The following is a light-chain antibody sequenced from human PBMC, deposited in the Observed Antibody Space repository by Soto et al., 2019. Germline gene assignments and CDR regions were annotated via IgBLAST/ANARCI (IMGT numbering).Light chain of an antibody. Sequence: QSVLTQSPSASASLGASVKLTCTLSSGHSSYAIAWHQQQPEKGPRYLMKLNSDGSHTKGDGIPDRFSGSSSGAERYLTISSLQSEDEADYYCQTWTIGIRVFGGGTKVTVL. J-gene: IGLJ2*01. V-gene: IGLV4-69*01. CDR2: LNSDGSH. CDR1: SGHSSYA. CDR3: QTWTIGIRV.